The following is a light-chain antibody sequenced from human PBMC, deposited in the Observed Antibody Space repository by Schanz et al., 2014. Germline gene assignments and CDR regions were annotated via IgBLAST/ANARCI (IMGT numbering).Light chain of an antibody. CDR3: QQYDSYPLT. CDR2: KAS. CDR1: QSINSW. J-gene: IGKJ4*01. Sequence: DIQMTQSPSTLSASVGDTVTITCRASQSINSWLAWYQQKPGKAPNPLIYKASTLQVGVPSRFSGSGSGTEFTLTISSLQPDDFATYYCQQYDSYPLTFGGGTQVKIK. V-gene: IGKV1-5*03.